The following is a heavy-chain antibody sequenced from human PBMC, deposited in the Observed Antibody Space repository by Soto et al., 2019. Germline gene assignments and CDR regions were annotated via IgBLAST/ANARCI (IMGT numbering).Heavy chain of an antibody. J-gene: IGHJ4*02. Sequence: QVQLVEYGGGVVQPGRSLRLYCAASGFTFSSYGMHWVRQAPGKGREWVAVIWYDGSNKYYADSVKGRFTISRDNSKSQLYLLMNCLRAEDMAVYDCARDRRVGSFCRGECYSWGFDLWGQGTLVTVSS. CDR3: ARDRRVGSFCRGECYSWGFDL. D-gene: IGHD2-21*01. CDR2: IWYDGSNK. V-gene: IGHV3-33*01. CDR1: GFTFSSYG.